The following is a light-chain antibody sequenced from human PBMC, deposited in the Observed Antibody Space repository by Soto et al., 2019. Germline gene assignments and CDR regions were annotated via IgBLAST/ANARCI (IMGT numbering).Light chain of an antibody. J-gene: IGKJ3*01. Sequence: EIVLTQSPGTLSLSPGERATLSCRASQSADGRFFAWYQHKPGQAPRLLIYGVSSRATGIPDRFSGSGSGTDFTLTITRLEPEDSAVYYCQRPGTFGPGTRLEIK. CDR2: GVS. V-gene: IGKV3-20*01. CDR1: QSADGRF. CDR3: QRPGT.